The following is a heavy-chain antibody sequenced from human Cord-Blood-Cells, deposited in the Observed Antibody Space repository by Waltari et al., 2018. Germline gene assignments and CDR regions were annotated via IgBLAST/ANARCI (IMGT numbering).Heavy chain of an antibody. J-gene: IGHJ3*02. V-gene: IGHV3-21*01. D-gene: IGHD7-27*01. CDR3: ARDPRRANWGAFDI. Sequence: EVQLVESGGGLVKPGGSLRLSCAASGFTFSSYSMNWVRQAPGKGREWVSSISRSSSYIYYADSVKGRCTISRDTAKNSLYLQMNSLSAEDTAVYYCARDPRRANWGAFDIWGQGTMVTVSS. CDR2: ISRSSSYI. CDR1: GFTFSSYS.